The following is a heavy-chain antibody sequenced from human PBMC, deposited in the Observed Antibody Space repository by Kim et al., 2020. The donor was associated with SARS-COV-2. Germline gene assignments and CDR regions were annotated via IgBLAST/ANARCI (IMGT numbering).Heavy chain of an antibody. CDR2: IYYSGST. V-gene: IGHV4-39*07. CDR1: GGSISSSSYY. J-gene: IGHJ5*02. D-gene: IGHD3-10*01. CDR3: ARDVRRFGESPPRWFDP. Sequence: SETLSLTCTVSGGSISSSSYYWGWIRQPPGKGLEWIGSIYYSGSTYYNPSLKSRVTISVDTSKNQFSLKLSSVTAADTAVYYCARDVRRFGESPPRWFDPWGQGTLVTVSS.